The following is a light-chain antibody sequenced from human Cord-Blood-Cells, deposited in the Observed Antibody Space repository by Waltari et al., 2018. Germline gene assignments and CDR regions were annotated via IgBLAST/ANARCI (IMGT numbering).Light chain of an antibody. CDR2: DVS. J-gene: IGLJ2*01. CDR3: CSYAGSYTVV. Sequence: QSALTQPRSVSGSPGQSVTISCTGTSSAVGCDNYVSWYQQHPGKAPKLMIYDVSKLPPSVPDRFAGSTSGNAASLTISGLQAEDEADYYCCSYAGSYTVVFGGGTELTVL. V-gene: IGLV2-11*01. CDR1: SSAVGCDNY.